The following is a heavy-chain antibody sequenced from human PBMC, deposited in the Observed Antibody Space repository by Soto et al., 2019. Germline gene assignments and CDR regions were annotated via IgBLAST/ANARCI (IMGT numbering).Heavy chain of an antibody. D-gene: IGHD2-21*02. CDR3: AIFSYCGGDCYWLDF. V-gene: IGHV4-59*01. Sequence: SETLSLTCTVSGGSISSYYWSWIRQPPGKGLEWIGYIYYSGSTNYNPSLKSRVTISLNTSKNQFSLNLNSVTAADTAIYYCAIFSYCGGDCYWLDFWGQGSLVPVSS. CDR2: IYYSGST. J-gene: IGHJ4*02. CDR1: GGSISSYY.